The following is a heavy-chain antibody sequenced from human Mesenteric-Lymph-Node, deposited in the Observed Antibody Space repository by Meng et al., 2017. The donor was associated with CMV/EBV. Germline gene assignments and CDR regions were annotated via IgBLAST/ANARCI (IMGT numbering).Heavy chain of an antibody. J-gene: IGHJ3*02. CDR1: GFTFNTYE. Sequence: GESLKISCAASGFTFNTYEMNWVRQAPGKGLEWISYISSSDGTIYYADSVKGRFTISRDNAKNSLYLQMNSLRAEDTAVYHCAGGPAYRNNKNNAFNIWGQGALVTVSS. D-gene: IGHD2/OR15-2a*01. CDR3: AGGPAYRNNKNNAFNI. CDR2: ISSSDGTI. V-gene: IGHV3-48*03.